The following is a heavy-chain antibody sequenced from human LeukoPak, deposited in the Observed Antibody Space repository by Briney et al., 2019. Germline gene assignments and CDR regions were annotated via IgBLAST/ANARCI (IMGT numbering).Heavy chain of an antibody. D-gene: IGHD3-22*01. J-gene: IGHJ4*02. Sequence: GGSLRLSCTASGFTFGDYAMSWIRQAPGKGLEWVSAISGSGGSTYYADSVKGRFTISRDNSKNTLYLQMNSLRAEDTAVYYCAEPEGGYYDIRPDWGQGTLVTVSS. CDR2: ISGSGGST. CDR3: AEPEGGYYDIRPD. CDR1: GFTFGDYA. V-gene: IGHV3-23*01.